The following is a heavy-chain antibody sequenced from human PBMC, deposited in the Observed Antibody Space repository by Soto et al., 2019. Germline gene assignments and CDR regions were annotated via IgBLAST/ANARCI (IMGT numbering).Heavy chain of an antibody. CDR1: GYAISNYY. CDR3: ARGTRALITSFFAY. D-gene: IGHD1-20*01. Sequence: TVSLTCTVSGYAISNYYWSWLRQTPGKGLEWIGCVHDSGSTDYNPSFKGRVSMSLQTSKSQFSLNLRSVTAADTATYFCARGTRALITSFFAYWGQGLPVTVSS. V-gene: IGHV4-59*01. CDR2: VHDSGST. J-gene: IGHJ4*02.